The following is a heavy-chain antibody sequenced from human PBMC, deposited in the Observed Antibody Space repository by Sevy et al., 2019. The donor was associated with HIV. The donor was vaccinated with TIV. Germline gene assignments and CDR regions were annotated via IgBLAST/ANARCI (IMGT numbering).Heavy chain of an antibody. CDR2: ISYDGSNK. CDR1: GFTFSSYG. CDR3: AKALTLSYYYGMDV. J-gene: IGHJ6*02. D-gene: IGHD2-21*02. V-gene: IGHV3-30*18. Sequence: GGSLRLSCAPSGFTFSSYGMHWVRQAPGKGLEWVAVISYDGSNKYYADSVKGRFTISRDNSKNTLYLQMNSLRAEDTAVYYCAKALTLSYYYGMDVWDQGTTVTVSS.